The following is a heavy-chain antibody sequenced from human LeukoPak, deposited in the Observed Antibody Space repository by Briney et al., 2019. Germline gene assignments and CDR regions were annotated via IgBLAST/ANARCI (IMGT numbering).Heavy chain of an antibody. J-gene: IGHJ5*02. D-gene: IGHD6-25*01. CDR3: ARCGSGVENWFDP. Sequence: SVKVSCKASGGTFSSYAISWVRQAPGQGLESMGGIIPIFGTANYAQKFQGRVTITADESTSTAYMELSSLRFEDTAVYYCARCGSGVENWFDPWGQGTLVTVSS. CDR1: GGTFSSYA. CDR2: IIPIFGTA. V-gene: IGHV1-69*13.